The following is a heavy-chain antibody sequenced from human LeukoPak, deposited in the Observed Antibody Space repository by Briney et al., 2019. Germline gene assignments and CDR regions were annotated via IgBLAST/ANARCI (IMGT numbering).Heavy chain of an antibody. J-gene: IGHJ4*02. CDR1: GFTFSNYE. CDR2: ISSDGNTR. D-gene: IGHD3-3*01. V-gene: IGHV3-48*03. Sequence: GGSLRLSCAASGFTFSNYEMNWVRQAPGKGLEWVSYISSDGNTRYYADSVEGRFTISRDNAKNSLYLQMNSLRAEDTAVYFCARDLTLFGAVLDYWGQGALVTVSS. CDR3: ARDLTLFGAVLDY.